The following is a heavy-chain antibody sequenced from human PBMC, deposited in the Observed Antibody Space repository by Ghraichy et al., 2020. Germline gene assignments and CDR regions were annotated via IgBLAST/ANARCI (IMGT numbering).Heavy chain of an antibody. D-gene: IGHD1-14*01. V-gene: IGHV3-7*03. CDR3: ARDHRGPGVYFDS. CDR2: INQDGSER. J-gene: IGHJ4*02. CDR1: EFSFSTYW. Sequence: GESLNISCAASEFSFSTYWMNWVRQAPGKGLEWVANINQDGSERYYVDSVRGRFIISRDNAKNSVSLQMNSLRGDDTAVYYCARDHRGPGVYFDSWGQGALVTVSS.